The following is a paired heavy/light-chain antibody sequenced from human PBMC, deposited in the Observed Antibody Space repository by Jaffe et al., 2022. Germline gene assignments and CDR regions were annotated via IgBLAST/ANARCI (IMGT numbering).Heavy chain of an antibody. D-gene: IGHD1-26*01. CDR1: GYSFTSYW. J-gene: IGHJ4*02. CDR2: IYPGDSDT. Sequence: EVQLVQSGAEVKKPGESLKISCKGSGYSFTSYWIGWVRQMPGKGLEWMGIIYPGDSDTRYSPSFQGQVTISADKSISTAYLQWSSLKASDTAMYYCVRPAYSGSFSGAPDVAFDYWGQGTLVTVSS. CDR3: VRPAYSGSFSGAPDVAFDY. V-gene: IGHV5-51*03.
Light chain of an antibody. Sequence: SYELTQPPSVSVSPGQTARITCSGDALPKQYAYWYQQKPGQAPVLVIYKDSERPSGIPERFSGSSSGTTVTLTISGVQAEDEADYYCQSADSSGTYLWVFGGGTKLTVL. V-gene: IGLV3-25*03. CDR3: QSADSSGTYLWV. CDR2: KDS. J-gene: IGLJ3*02. CDR1: ALPKQY.